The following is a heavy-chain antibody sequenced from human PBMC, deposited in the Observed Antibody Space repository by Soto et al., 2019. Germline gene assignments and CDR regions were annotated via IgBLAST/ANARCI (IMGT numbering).Heavy chain of an antibody. CDR2: INHSGST. Sequence: SETLSLTCAVYGGSFSGYYWSWIRQPPGKGLEWIGEINHSGSTNYNPSLKSRVTISVDTSKNQFSLKLSSVTAADTAVYYCARGRWGRITFCCVVIRAGMAFPAQRTTVPVS. CDR3: ARGRWGRITFCCVVIRAGMAF. CDR1: GGSFSGYY. D-gene: IGHD3-3*01. J-gene: IGHJ6*02. V-gene: IGHV4-34*01.